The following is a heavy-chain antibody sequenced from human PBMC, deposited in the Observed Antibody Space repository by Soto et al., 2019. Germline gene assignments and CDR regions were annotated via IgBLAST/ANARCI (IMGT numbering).Heavy chain of an antibody. CDR3: AKPDSRYYDILTGSAVDY. D-gene: IGHD3-9*01. CDR1: GFTFSSYA. V-gene: IGHV3-23*01. Sequence: LSLTCAASGFTFSSYAMSWVRQAPGKGLEWVSAISGSGGSTYYADSVKGRFTISRDNSKNTLYLQMNSLRAEDTAVYYCAKPDSRYYDILTGSAVDYWGQGTLVTVSS. J-gene: IGHJ4*02. CDR2: ISGSGGST.